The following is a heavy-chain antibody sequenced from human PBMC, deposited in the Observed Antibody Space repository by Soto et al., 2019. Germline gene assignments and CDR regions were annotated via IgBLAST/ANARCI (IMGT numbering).Heavy chain of an antibody. Sequence: SETLSLTCTVSGGSISSSSYYWGWIRQPPGKGLEWIGSIYYSGSTYYNPSLKSRVTISVDTSKNQFSLKLSSVTAADTAVYYCANTAKEFVGDQLPSNWFDPWGQGTLVTVSS. V-gene: IGHV4-39*01. CDR3: ANTAKEFVGDQLPSNWFDP. CDR1: GGSISSSSYY. CDR2: IYYSGST. J-gene: IGHJ5*02. D-gene: IGHD2-2*01.